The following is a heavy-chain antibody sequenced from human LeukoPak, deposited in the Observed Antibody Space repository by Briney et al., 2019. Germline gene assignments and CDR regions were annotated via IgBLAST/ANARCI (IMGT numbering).Heavy chain of an antibody. Sequence: ASVKVSCKVSGYTFTSYDINWVRQATGQGLEWMGWMNPNSGNTGYAQKFQGRVTMTRNTSISTAYMELSSLRSEDTAVYYCARGYCSSTSCYGQDYYYYYGMDVWGQGTTVTVSS. D-gene: IGHD2-2*01. V-gene: IGHV1-8*01. CDR3: ARGYCSSTSCYGQDYYYYYGMDV. CDR2: MNPNSGNT. CDR1: GYTFTSYD. J-gene: IGHJ6*02.